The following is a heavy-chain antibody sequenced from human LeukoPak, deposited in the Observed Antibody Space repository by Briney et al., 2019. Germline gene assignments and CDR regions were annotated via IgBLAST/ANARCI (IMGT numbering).Heavy chain of an antibody. CDR2: IYYSGTT. D-gene: IGHD2-2*01. CDR3: ARLMWDIVVVPAAPDI. Sequence: SETLSLTCTVSGGYISSHYWSWIRQPPGKGLEWIGYIYYSGTTNYNPSLKSRVTISVETSKNQFSLKLSSVTAADTAVYYCARLMWDIVVVPAAPDIWGKGTTVTVSS. CDR1: GGYISSHY. J-gene: IGHJ6*04. V-gene: IGHV4-59*11.